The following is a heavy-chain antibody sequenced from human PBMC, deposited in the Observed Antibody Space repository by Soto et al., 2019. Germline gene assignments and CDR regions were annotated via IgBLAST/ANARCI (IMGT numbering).Heavy chain of an antibody. J-gene: IGHJ4*02. CDR2: ISGTGRST. CDR3: AKGNTSGWYFFDY. V-gene: IGHV3-23*01. CDR1: GFTFSDCA. D-gene: IGHD6-19*01. Sequence: EVQVWESGGGLVQPGGSLRLSCEASGFTFSDCAMSWVRQAPGKGLEWVSGISGTGRSTFYADSVKDRFTISRDNSKNTVYLQMTRLRAEDTAVYYCAKGNTSGWYFFDYWGQGTLVTVSS.